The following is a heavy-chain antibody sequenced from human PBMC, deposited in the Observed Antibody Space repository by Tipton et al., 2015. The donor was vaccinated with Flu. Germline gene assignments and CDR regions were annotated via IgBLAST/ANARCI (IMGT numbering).Heavy chain of an antibody. Sequence: GSLRLSCAASGFTFSSYWMSWVRQAPGKGLEWVANIKQDGSEKYYVDSVKGRFTISRDNAKNSLYLQMNSLRAEDTAVYYCARVAEYGDTGYFDYWGQGTLVTVSS. V-gene: IGHV3-7*01. D-gene: IGHD4-17*01. CDR3: ARVAEYGDTGYFDY. CDR2: IKQDGSEK. CDR1: GFTFSSYW. J-gene: IGHJ4*02.